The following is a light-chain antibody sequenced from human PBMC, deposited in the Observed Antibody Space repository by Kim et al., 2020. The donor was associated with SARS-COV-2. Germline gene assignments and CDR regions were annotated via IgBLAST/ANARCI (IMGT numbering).Light chain of an antibody. Sequence: GKTARITSGGNNIGSKSVHWYQQKPGQAPVLVIYYDSDRPSGIPERLSGSNSGNTATLTISRVEAGDEADYYCQVWDSSSDHPGVVFGGGTQLTVL. CDR1: NIGSKS. CDR2: YDS. J-gene: IGLJ2*01. CDR3: QVWDSSSDHPGVV. V-gene: IGLV3-21*04.